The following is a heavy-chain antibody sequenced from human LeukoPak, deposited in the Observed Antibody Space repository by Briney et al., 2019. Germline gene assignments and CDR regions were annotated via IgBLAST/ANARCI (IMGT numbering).Heavy chain of an antibody. V-gene: IGHV3-33*01. D-gene: IGHD3-10*01. CDR3: VRRGSGFGERLIDY. J-gene: IGHJ4*02. CDR2: IWYDGSNK. CDR1: GFTFSSYG. Sequence: PGRSLRLSCAASGFTFSSYGMHWVRQAPGKGLEWVAVIWYDGSNKYYADSVKGRFTISRDNSKNTLYLQMNSLRAEDTAVYYCVRRGSGFGERLIDYWGQGTLVTVSS.